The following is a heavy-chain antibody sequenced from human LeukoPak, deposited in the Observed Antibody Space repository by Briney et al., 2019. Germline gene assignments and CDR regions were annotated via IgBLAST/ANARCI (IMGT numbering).Heavy chain of an antibody. CDR3: ARQLGYCSDGNCYFDY. Sequence: PGGSLRLSCAASGFTFSSYGMHWVRQAPGKGLEWVAFIRYGGSNKYYADSVKGRFTISRDNSKNTLYLQMNSLRADDTAVYYCARQLGYCSDGNCYFDYWGQGTLVTVSS. J-gene: IGHJ4*02. V-gene: IGHV3-30*02. CDR2: IRYGGSNK. D-gene: IGHD2-15*01. CDR1: GFTFSSYG.